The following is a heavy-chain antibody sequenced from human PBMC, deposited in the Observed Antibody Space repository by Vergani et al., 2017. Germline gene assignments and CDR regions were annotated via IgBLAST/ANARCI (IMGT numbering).Heavy chain of an antibody. D-gene: IGHD2-2*01. CDR2: ISGSGGST. Sequence: EVQLLESGGGLVQPGGSLRLSCAASGFTFSSYAMSWVRQAPGKGLEWVSAISGSGGSTYYADSVKGRFTISRDNSKNALYLQMNSLRAEATAVYYCAKARGSNSANYWGQGTLVTVSS. V-gene: IGHV3-23*01. CDR1: GFTFSSYA. CDR3: AKARGSNSANY. J-gene: IGHJ4*02.